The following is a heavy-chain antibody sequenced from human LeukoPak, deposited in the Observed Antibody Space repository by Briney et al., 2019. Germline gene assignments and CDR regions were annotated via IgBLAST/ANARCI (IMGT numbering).Heavy chain of an antibody. D-gene: IGHD2-2*01. CDR2: IGAYDGNT. V-gene: IGHV1-18*04. J-gene: IGHJ5*02. CDR3: AREACSSTSCYAVRPNWFDP. CDR1: GYTFTNYD. Sequence: ASVKVSCKASGYTFTNYDINWVRQAPGQGLEWMGWIGAYDGNTNYAQKFQGRVTMTTDTSTTTAYMELRSLRSDDTAVYYCAREACSSTSCYAVRPNWFDPWGQGTLVTVSS.